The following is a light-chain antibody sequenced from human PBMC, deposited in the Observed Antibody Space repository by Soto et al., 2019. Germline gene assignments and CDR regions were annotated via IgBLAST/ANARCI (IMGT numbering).Light chain of an antibody. CDR2: GAS. V-gene: IGKV1-5*01. CDR1: QSISSW. Sequence: DIQMTQSPSTLSASVGDRVTITWRASQSISSWLAWYQQKPGKAPKLLIYGASSRATGIPDRFSGSGSGTDFTLTISRLEPEDFAVYYCQQYGSSPRITFGQGTRLEIK. J-gene: IGKJ5*01. CDR3: QQYGSSPRIT.